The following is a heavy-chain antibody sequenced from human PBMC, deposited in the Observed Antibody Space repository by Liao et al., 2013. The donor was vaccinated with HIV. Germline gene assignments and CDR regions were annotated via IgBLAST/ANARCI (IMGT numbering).Heavy chain of an antibody. Sequence: QVQLQQWGAGVLKPSETLSLTCAVYGGSFSGYYWNWIRQPPREGAWSGLGKVNQSGSTNYNPSLKSRVTMSVDTSKNQFSLKLKSVTAADTAVYFCARDTVRGVITNWYFDLWGRGTLVTVSS. CDR2: VNQSGST. CDR3: ARDTVRGVITNWYFDL. J-gene: IGHJ2*01. CDR1: GGSFSGYY. V-gene: IGHV4-34*01. D-gene: IGHD3-10*01.